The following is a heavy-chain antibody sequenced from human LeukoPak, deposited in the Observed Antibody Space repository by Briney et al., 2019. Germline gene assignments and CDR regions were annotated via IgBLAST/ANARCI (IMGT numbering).Heavy chain of an antibody. V-gene: IGHV3-9*01. CDR2: ISWNSGSI. J-gene: IGHJ4*02. Sequence: GGSLRLSCAASGFTFDDYAMHWVRQAPGKGLEWVSGISWNSGSIGYADSVKGRFTISRDNAKNSLYLQMNSLRAEDTALYYXXXXSSXWFDAPPDYWGQGTLVTVSS. D-gene: IGHD6-19*01. CDR1: GFTFDDYA. CDR3: XXXSSXWFDAPPDY.